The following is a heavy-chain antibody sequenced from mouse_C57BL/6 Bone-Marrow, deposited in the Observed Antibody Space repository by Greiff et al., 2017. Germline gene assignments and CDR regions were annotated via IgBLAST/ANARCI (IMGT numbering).Heavy chain of an antibody. D-gene: IGHD1-1*01. CDR2: IYPRDGST. CDR3: ASDCGSSYWYFDV. Sequence: QVQLQQSGPELVKPGASVTLSCKASGYTFTSYDINWVKQRPGQGLEWIGWIYPRDGSTKYNEKFKGKATLTVDTSSSTAYMELHSLTSEDSAVYFCASDCGSSYWYFDVWGTGTTVTVSS. J-gene: IGHJ1*03. CDR1: GYTFTSYD. V-gene: IGHV1-85*01.